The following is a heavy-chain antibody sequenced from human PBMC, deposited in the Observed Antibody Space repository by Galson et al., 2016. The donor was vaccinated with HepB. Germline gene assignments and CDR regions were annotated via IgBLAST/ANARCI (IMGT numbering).Heavy chain of an antibody. D-gene: IGHD6-13*01. CDR3: AKGRSVAAAVSNGFDP. Sequence: SLRLSCAASGFTLSSYAMTWVRQAPGKGLEWVSSISDSGRTTHYADSVKGRFTISRDTSKNTLYLQMNSLRAEDTAVYYCAKGRSVAAAVSNGFDPWGQGTLVTVSS. CDR2: ISDSGRTT. CDR1: GFTLSSYA. J-gene: IGHJ5*02. V-gene: IGHV3-23*01.